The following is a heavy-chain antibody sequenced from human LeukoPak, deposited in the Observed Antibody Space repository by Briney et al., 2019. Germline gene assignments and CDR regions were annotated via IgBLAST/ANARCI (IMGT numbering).Heavy chain of an antibody. CDR1: GGSISSGGYY. Sequence: SETLSLTSTVSGGSISSGGYYWSWIRQPPGKGLEWIGYIYHSGSTYYNPSLKSRVTISVDRSKNQFSLKLSSVTAADTAVYYCARDLRSSSSGPFDYWGQGTLVTVSS. V-gene: IGHV4-30-2*01. CDR2: IYHSGST. CDR3: ARDLRSSSSGPFDY. D-gene: IGHD6-6*01. J-gene: IGHJ4*02.